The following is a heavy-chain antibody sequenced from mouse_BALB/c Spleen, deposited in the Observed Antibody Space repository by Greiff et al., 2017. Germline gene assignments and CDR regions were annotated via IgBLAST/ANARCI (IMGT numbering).Heavy chain of an antibody. Sequence: QVHVKQSGPELVKPGALVKISCKASGYTFTSYDINWVKQRPGQGLEWIGWIYPGDGSTIYDPKFQGKASITADTSSNTAYLQLSSLTSEDTAVYYCARWGYYYFDYWGQGTTLTVSS. D-gene: IGHD3-1*01. J-gene: IGHJ2*01. CDR3: ARWGYYYFDY. CDR2: IYPGDGST. V-gene: IGHV1-66*01. CDR1: GYTFTSYD.